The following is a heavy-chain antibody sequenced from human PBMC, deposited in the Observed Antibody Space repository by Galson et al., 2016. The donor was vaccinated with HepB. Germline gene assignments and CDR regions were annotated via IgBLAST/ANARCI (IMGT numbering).Heavy chain of an antibody. CDR2: INPSGAVT. Sequence: SVKVSCKASGDTFTNYYMHWVRQAPGQGLEWMGIINPSGAVTFYSQNFQGRVTMTRDTSTSTLYMELSSLKFEDTAVYYCARTERINDAFDIWGQGTLVIVSS. V-gene: IGHV1-46*01. J-gene: IGHJ3*02. CDR3: ARTERINDAFDI. CDR1: GDTFTNYY. D-gene: IGHD1-14*01.